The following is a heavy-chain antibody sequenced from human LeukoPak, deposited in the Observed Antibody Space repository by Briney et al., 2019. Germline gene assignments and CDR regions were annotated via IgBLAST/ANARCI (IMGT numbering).Heavy chain of an antibody. CDR3: AKDMGLISDY. Sequence: PGGSLRLSCAASGFTFSSYAMSWVRQAPGKGLEWVAVIWYDGSHKYYADSVKGRFTISRDNSKNTLYLQMNSLRAEDTAVYYCAKDMGLISDYWGQGTLVTVSS. CDR1: GFTFSSYA. V-gene: IGHV3-33*06. D-gene: IGHD2-8*01. CDR2: IWYDGSHK. J-gene: IGHJ4*02.